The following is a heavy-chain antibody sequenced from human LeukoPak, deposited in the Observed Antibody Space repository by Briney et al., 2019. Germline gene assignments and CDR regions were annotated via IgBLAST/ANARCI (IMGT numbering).Heavy chain of an antibody. D-gene: IGHD1-1*01. V-gene: IGHV1-2*02. Sequence: ASVKVSCKASGYTFTGYYVHWVRQAPGQGREWMGWVNPNSGGTNFAQKFQGRVTLSRDTSISTVYMELSSLTSDDTAVYFCARGHWIGQDYSFMDVWGKGTTVTVSS. CDR2: VNPNSGGT. CDR3: ARGHWIGQDYSFMDV. CDR1: GYTFTGYY. J-gene: IGHJ6*03.